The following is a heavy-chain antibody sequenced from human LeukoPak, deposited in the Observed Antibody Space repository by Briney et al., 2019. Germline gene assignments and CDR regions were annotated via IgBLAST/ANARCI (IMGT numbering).Heavy chain of an antibody. D-gene: IGHD3/OR15-3a*01. V-gene: IGHV4-39*01. J-gene: IGHJ4*02. CDR2: IYYSGST. CDR3: ARRGRDRLVY. CDR1: GGSISSSSYY. Sequence: SETLSLTCTVSGGSISSSSYYWGWIRQPPGKGLEWIGSIYYSGSTYYNPSLKSRVTISVDTSKNQFSLKLSSVTAADTAVYYCARRGRDRLVYWGQGTLVTVSS.